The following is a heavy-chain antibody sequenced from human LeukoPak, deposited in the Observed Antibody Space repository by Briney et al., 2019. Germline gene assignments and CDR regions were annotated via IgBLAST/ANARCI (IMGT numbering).Heavy chain of an antibody. CDR2: IYTSGST. V-gene: IGHV4-61*02. J-gene: IGHJ4*02. D-gene: IGHD4-17*01. CDR1: GGSISGGSYY. Sequence: SQTLSLTCTVSGGSISGGSYYWSWIRQPAGKGQEWIGRIYTSGSTNYNPSLKGRVTISVDTPKNQFSLKLSSVTAADTAVYYCARDQGYGDPGYWGQGTLVTVSS. CDR3: ARDQGYGDPGY.